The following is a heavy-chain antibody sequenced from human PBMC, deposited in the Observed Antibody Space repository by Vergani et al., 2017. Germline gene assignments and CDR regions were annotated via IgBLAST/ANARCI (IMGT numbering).Heavy chain of an antibody. CDR1: GYSISSGYY. V-gene: IGHV4-38-2*02. CDR3: ARDNGAASGPEWFDP. CDR2: IYHSGST. J-gene: IGHJ5*02. D-gene: IGHD2-8*01. Sequence: QVQLQESGPGLVKPSETLSLTCAVSGYSISSGYYWGWIRQPPGKGLEWIGSIYHSGSTYYNPSLKSRVTISLDTSKNQFSIKLSSVTAADTAVYYCARDNGAASGPEWFDPWGQGTLVTVSS.